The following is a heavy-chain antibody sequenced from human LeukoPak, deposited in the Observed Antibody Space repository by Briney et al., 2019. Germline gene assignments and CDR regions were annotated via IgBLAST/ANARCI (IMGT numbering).Heavy chain of an antibody. CDR2: IYDSGST. CDR1: GGSISSSNW. D-gene: IGHD1/OR15-1a*01. J-gene: IGHJ5*02. V-gene: IGHV4-4*02. CDR3: ARHPNITGRTNWFDP. Sequence: PSGTLSLTCAVSGGSISSSNWWSWVRQPPGKGLEWIGSIYDSGSTYYNPSLKSRVTISVDTSKNQFSLKVGSVTAADTSVYYCARHPNITGRTNWFDPWGQGTLVTVSS.